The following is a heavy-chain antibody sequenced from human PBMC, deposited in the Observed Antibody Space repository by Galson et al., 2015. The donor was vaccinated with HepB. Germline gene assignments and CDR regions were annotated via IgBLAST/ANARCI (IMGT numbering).Heavy chain of an antibody. V-gene: IGHV4-59*01. CDR2: IYYSGST. CDR3: ARSTYYYDSSGYYDAFDI. D-gene: IGHD3-22*01. CDR1: GGSISSYY. Sequence: ETLSLTCTVSGGSISSYYWSWIRQPPGKGLEWIGYIYYSGSTNYNPSLKSRVTISVDTSKNQFSLKLSSVTAADTAEYYCARSTYYYDSSGYYDAFDIWGQGTMVTVSS. J-gene: IGHJ3*02.